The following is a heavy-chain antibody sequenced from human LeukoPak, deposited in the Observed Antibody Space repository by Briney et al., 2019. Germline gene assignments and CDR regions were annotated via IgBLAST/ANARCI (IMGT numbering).Heavy chain of an antibody. D-gene: IGHD5-18*01. Sequence: GGSLRLSCAASGFTFSSYEMNWVRQAPGKGLEWVSYISSSGSTIYYADSVKGRFTISRGNAKNSLYLQMNSLRAEDTAVYYCAREGPRGHTYDLTFGYWGQGTLVTVSS. CDR1: GFTFSSYE. CDR3: AREGPRGHTYDLTFGY. V-gene: IGHV3-48*03. J-gene: IGHJ4*02. CDR2: ISSSGSTI.